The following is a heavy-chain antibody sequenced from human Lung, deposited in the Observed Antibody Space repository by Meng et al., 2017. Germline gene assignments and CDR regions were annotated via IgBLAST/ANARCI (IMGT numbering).Heavy chain of an antibody. CDR1: GFTFTDHW. V-gene: IGHV3-74*01. J-gene: IGHJ1*01. CDR2: INRDGTKP. Sequence: EVQLVGSGGGLVPPGGSLRLSCAASGFTFTDHWMHWVRQGPGKGLVWVSRINRDGTKPTYADSVKGQFTISRDNAKNTLYLQMNNLRAEDTAFYYCTNDRLNHWGQGALVTVSS. CDR3: TNDRLNH. D-gene: IGHD1-1*01.